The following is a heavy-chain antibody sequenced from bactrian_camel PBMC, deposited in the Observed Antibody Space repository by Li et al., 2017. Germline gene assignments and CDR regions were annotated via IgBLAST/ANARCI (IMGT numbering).Heavy chain of an antibody. CDR3: VVRSPSTLGGCASRWRRHDAYNY. Sequence: QLVESGGGSVQAGGSLRLSCAASGSTASIGCMGWFRQAPGKGREGVASITATSGRTDVADSVKGRFTISQDNAKNTLSLQMNSLKPEDTAMYYCVVRSPSTLGGCASRWRRHDAYNYWGQGTQVTVS. CDR1: GSTASIGC. J-gene: IGHJ4*01. CDR2: ITATSGRT. D-gene: IGHD1*01. V-gene: IGHV3S28*01.